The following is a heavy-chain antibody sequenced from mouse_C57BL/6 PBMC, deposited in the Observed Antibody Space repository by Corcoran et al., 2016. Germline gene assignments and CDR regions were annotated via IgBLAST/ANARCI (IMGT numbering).Heavy chain of an antibody. V-gene: IGHV1-26*01. CDR3: AREGYSKGYFDV. CDR2: INPNNGGT. Sequence: EVQLQQSGPELVKPGASVKISCKASGYTFTDYYMNWVKQSHGKSLEWIGDINPNNGGTSYNQKFKGKATLTVDKSSSTAYMELRSLTSEDSAVYYCAREGYSKGYFDVWGTGTTVIVSS. D-gene: IGHD2-5*01. J-gene: IGHJ1*03. CDR1: GYTFTDYY.